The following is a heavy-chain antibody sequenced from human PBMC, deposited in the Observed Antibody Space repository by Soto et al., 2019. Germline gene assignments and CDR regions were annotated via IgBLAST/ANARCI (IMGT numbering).Heavy chain of an antibody. J-gene: IGHJ5*02. CDR2: IWNKGNRK. Sequence: QVQLVESGGGGSNPGRPLRPSWEPLGSTSSPFAINWVRRPQGKGPGWVPVIWNKGNRKYYADSVTGRFTISRDNSQNTLYLQMNSLRAEDTAVYYCARAVSTTAVNWFDPWGQGTLVTVSS. CDR3: ARAVSTTAVNWFDP. V-gene: IGHV3-33*01. CDR1: GSTSSPFA. D-gene: IGHD2-2*01.